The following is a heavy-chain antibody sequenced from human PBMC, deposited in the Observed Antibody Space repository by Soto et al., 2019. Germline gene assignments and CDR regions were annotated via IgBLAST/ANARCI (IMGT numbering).Heavy chain of an antibody. CDR2: INPNSGGT. Sequence: ASVKVSCKASGYTFTGYYMHWVRQAPGQGLEWMGWINPNSGGTNYAQKFQGRVTMTRDTSISTAYMELSRLRSDDTAVYYCARVVGYYSGMDVWGQGTTVTVSS. J-gene: IGHJ6*02. CDR1: GYTFTGYY. D-gene: IGHD2-21*01. V-gene: IGHV1-2*02. CDR3: ARVVGYYSGMDV.